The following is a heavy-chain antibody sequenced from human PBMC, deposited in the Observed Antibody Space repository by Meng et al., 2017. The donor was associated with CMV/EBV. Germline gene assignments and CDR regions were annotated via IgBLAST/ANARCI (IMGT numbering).Heavy chain of an antibody. Sequence: GESLKISCAASGFTFSSHDMHWVRQATGKGLEWVSAIGTAGDTYYPGSVKGRFTISRENAKNSLYLQMNSLRAGDTAVYYCARAPPTFPPSGLGMDVWGQGTTVTVSS. CDR2: IGTAGDT. V-gene: IGHV3-13*01. CDR1: GFTFSSHD. J-gene: IGHJ6*02. CDR3: ARAPPTFPPSGLGMDV. D-gene: IGHD3-10*01.